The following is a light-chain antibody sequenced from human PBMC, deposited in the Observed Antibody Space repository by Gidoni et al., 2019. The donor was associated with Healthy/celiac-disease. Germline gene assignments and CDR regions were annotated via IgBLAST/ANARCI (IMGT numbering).Light chain of an antibody. CDR1: QCVSSF. CDR3: QQRSNCPLT. CDR2: DAS. J-gene: IGKJ4*01. V-gene: IGKV3-11*01. Sequence: IVLTPSPATLSFSPGESATLSCRARQCVSSFLAWYQQKPGQAPRLLIYDASNRATGIPARFSGRGSGTDFTLTISSLEHEDFAVYYWQQRSNCPLTFGGGTKVEIK.